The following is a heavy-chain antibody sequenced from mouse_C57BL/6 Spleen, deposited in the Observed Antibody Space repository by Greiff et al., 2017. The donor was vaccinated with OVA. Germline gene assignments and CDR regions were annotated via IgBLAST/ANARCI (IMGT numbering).Heavy chain of an antibody. CDR2: ISDGGSYT. V-gene: IGHV5-4*01. Sequence: EVQLVESGGGLVKPGGSLKLSCAASGFTFSSYAMSWVRQTPEKRLEWVATISDGGSYTYYPDNVKGRFTITRDNAKNNLYLQMSHLKSEDTAMYYCASDVNGYSLAYWGQGTLVTVSA. D-gene: IGHD2-3*01. CDR1: GFTFSSYA. CDR3: ASDVNGYSLAY. J-gene: IGHJ3*01.